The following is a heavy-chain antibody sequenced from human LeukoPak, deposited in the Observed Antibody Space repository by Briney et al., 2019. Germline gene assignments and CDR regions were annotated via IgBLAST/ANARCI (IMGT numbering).Heavy chain of an antibody. D-gene: IGHD2-2*01. CDR3: AKDPADIVVVPAAQIDY. Sequence: GGSLRLSCAASGFTFSSYGMHWVRQAPGKGLEWVAFIRYDGSNKYYADSVKGRFTISRDNSKNTLYLQMNSLRAEDTAVYYCAKDPADIVVVPAAQIDYWGQGTLVTVSS. J-gene: IGHJ4*02. CDR1: GFTFSSYG. CDR2: IRYDGSNK. V-gene: IGHV3-30*02.